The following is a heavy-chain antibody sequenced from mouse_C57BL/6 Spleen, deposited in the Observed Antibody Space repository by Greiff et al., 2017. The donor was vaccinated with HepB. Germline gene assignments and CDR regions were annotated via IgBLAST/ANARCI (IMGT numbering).Heavy chain of an antibody. D-gene: IGHD3-2*02. CDR2: IDPEDGDT. CDR3: TPDSSGYDYAMDY. Sequence: EVQLKHSGAELVRPGASVKLSCTASGFNIKDYYMHWVKQRPEQGLEWIGRIDPEDGDTEYAPKFQGKATMTADTSSNTAYLQLSSLTSEDTAVYYCTPDSSGYDYAMDYWGQGTSVTVSS. CDR1: GFNIKDYY. V-gene: IGHV14-1*01. J-gene: IGHJ4*01.